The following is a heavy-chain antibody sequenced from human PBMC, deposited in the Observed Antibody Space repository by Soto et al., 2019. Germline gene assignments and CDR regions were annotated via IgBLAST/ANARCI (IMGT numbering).Heavy chain of an antibody. CDR2: ISGSSSNM. CDR3: AKAGIAAAELYYFDY. J-gene: IGHJ4*02. CDR1: GFTFSSYS. V-gene: IGHV3-21*04. D-gene: IGHD6-13*01. Sequence: PGGSLRLSCAASGFTFSSYSMNWVRQTPGKGLEWVSSISGSSSNMYYADSVKGRFTISRDNAKNSPYLQMNSLRAEDTAVYYCAKAGIAAAELYYFDYWGQGTLVTVSS.